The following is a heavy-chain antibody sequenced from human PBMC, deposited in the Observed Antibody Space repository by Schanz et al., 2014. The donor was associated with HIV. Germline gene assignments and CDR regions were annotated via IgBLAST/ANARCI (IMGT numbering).Heavy chain of an antibody. CDR3: ARGIVGATPAFDI. D-gene: IGHD1-26*01. J-gene: IGHJ3*02. Sequence: QVQLVQSGAEVKKPGASVKVSCKASGYTFTAYSIHWVRQAPGQGLEWMGWINPNSGGTNYAQKFQGRVTMTRDTSISTAYMELSRLRSDDTAVYYCARGIVGATPAFDIWGQGTMVTVSS. V-gene: IGHV1-2*02. CDR1: GYTFTAYS. CDR2: INPNSGGT.